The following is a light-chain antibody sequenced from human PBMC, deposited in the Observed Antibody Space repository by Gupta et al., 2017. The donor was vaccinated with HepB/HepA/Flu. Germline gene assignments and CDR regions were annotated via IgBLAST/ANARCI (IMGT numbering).Light chain of an antibody. J-gene: IGKJ1*01. CDR3: HQDCTSVT. CDR2: GTC. CDR1: QSVDTSC. V-gene: IGKV3-20*01. Sequence: EIVLTQSPCTLSLSPGERATLSCRASQSVDTSCLDWYQQKRDQTPRLIIYGTCSRAMGITDRFSGSGEGKDFTLTSSRRENEDFEVYYMHQDCTSVTFGQGTKVEIK.